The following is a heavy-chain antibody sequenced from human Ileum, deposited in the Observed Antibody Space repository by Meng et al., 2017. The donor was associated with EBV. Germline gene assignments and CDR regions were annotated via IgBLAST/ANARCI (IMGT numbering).Heavy chain of an antibody. CDR1: GFTFSSSV. J-gene: IGHJ4*02. V-gene: IGHV3-33*03. Sequence: QVELVEAGGGVVQPGRFLRLCCAASGFTFSSSVMHWVRQAPGKGLEWVALISYDGSNKFYADSLKGRFTISRDNSDNTVSLHINSLRVEDTAVYYCATNTPHHYWGQGTLVTVSS. CDR2: ISYDGSNK. D-gene: IGHD2-2*02. CDR3: ATNTPHHY.